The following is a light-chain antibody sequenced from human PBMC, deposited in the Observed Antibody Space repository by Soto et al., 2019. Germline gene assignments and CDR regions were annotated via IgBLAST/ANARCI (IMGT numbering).Light chain of an antibody. CDR3: HQYDRSPQT. CDR2: GAS. J-gene: IGKJ1*01. V-gene: IGKV3-20*01. CDR1: QTVRSSY. Sequence: DIVLTQSPGTLSLSPGEGATLSCRAGQTVRSSYLAWYQQQPGQAPRLLIYGASRRATGIPDRFSGSGSGTDFTLTISRLEPEDFAVYYCHQYDRSPQTFGQGTKVDIK.